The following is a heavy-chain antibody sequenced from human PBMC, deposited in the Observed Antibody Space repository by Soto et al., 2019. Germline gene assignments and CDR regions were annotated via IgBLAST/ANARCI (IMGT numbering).Heavy chain of an antibody. D-gene: IGHD3-10*01. CDR1: GFTVSSNY. CDR2: IYSGGST. V-gene: IGHV3-53*02. J-gene: IGHJ2*01. CDR3: ARDPVTGTRYFDL. Sequence: EVQLVETGGGLIQPGGSLRLSCAASGFTVSSNYMSWVRQAPGKGLEWVSVIYSGGSTYYADSVKGRFTISRDNSMNTRYLQMNSLRAEDTAVYDCARDPVTGTRYFDLWGRGTLVTVSS.